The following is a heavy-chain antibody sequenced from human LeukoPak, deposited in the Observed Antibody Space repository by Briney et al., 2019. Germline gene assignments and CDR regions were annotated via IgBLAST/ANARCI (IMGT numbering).Heavy chain of an antibody. CDR3: AKRADYYDSSRALYDAFDL. CDR1: GFTFRTYG. J-gene: IGHJ3*01. D-gene: IGHD3-16*01. CDR2: IRYDGSDK. V-gene: IGHV3-30*02. Sequence: GGSLRLSCAASGFTFRTYGMHWVRQAPGKGLEWVTFIRYDGSDKYYADSVKGRFTISRDNSKNTLFLQMDSLRVEDTAVYYCAKRADYYDSSRALYDAFDLWGQGTMVTVSS.